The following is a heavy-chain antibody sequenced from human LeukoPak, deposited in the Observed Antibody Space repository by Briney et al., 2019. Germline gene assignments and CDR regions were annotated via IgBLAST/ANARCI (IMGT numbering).Heavy chain of an antibody. CDR1: GDSITSPNW. V-gene: IGHV4-4*02. D-gene: IGHD5-18*01. CDR2: IYHSGST. J-gene: IGHJ4*02. Sequence: PSETLSLTCDVSGDSITSPNWWSWVRQPPGKGLQWIGEIYHSGSTSYNPSLKSRVTIAVDKSRNQFSLKLTSVIAADTAAYYCARVVDTAPYYFDYWGQGTLVTVSS. CDR3: ARVVDTAPYYFDY.